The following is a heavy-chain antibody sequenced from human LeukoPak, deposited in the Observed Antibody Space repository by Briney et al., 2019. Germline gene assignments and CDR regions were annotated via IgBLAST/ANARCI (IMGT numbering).Heavy chain of an antibody. CDR3: AKDLIREVWFGES. Sequence: GGSLRLSCAASGFTFDSYGFHWVRQAPGKGLEWVAFIRYAGGETFYADSVKGRFTISRDNSKNTLFLQMNSLRVEDTATYYCAKDLIREVWFGESWGQGTLVTVSS. D-gene: IGHD3-10*01. J-gene: IGHJ5*02. V-gene: IGHV3-30*02. CDR1: GFTFDSYG. CDR2: IRYAGGET.